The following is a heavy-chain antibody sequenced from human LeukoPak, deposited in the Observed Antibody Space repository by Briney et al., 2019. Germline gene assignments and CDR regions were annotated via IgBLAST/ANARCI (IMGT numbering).Heavy chain of an antibody. CDR2: INSDGSST. J-gene: IGHJ4*02. CDR3: AGRHSSSSGCS. D-gene: IGHD6-6*01. Sequence: GGSLRLSCAASGFTFSSYWMHWVRHAPGKGLVWVSRINSDGSSTSYADSVKGRFTISRDNAKNSLYLQMNSLRAEDTAVYYCAGRHSSSSGCSWGQGTLVTVSS. CDR1: GFTFSSYW. V-gene: IGHV3-74*01.